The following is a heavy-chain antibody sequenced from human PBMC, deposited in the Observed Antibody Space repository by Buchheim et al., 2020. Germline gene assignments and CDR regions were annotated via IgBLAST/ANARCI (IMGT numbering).Heavy chain of an antibody. CDR3: AKNSGNYDS. J-gene: IGHJ4*02. CDR1: GFTFSNFW. V-gene: IGHV3-7*01. CDR2: IKQDGSDT. D-gene: IGHD1-26*01. Sequence: EVQLVQSGGGLVQPGGSLRLSCAASGFTFSNFWMTWVRQAPGKGLEWVANIKQDGSDTYYVNSVKGRFTISRDNAKNSLYLQMNSLGAEDTAVYFCAKNSGNYDSWGQGTL.